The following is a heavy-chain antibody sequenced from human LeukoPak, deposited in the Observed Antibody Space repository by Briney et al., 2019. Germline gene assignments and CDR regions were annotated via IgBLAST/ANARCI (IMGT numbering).Heavy chain of an antibody. CDR1: GFTFSNFA. Sequence: GGSLRLSCAASGFTFSNFAMTWVRQAPGKGLEWVSVIDGNDGSTYYADSVKGRFTISRDNSKNTLYLQMNSLRAEDTAVYYCARAGYDFWSGSDYWGQGTLVTVSS. V-gene: IGHV3-23*01. CDR3: ARAGYDFWSGSDY. D-gene: IGHD3-3*01. CDR2: IDGNDGST. J-gene: IGHJ4*02.